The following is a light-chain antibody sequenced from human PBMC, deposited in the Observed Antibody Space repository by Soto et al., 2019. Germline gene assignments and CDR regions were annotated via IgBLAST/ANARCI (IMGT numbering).Light chain of an antibody. Sequence: QPVLTQSSSASASLGYSVNLTCTLSGGHSRYIIAWHQQQPGQAPRYLMKIESSGTYNRGSGIPDRFSGTRSGADRYLTISNVQSEDEAVYYCETWDSNKGVLGGGTQLTVL. CDR2: IESSGTY. CDR1: GGHSRYI. J-gene: IGLJ3*02. CDR3: ETWDSNKGV. V-gene: IGLV4-60*03.